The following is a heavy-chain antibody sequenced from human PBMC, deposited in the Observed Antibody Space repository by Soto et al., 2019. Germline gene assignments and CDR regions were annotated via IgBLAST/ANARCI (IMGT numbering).Heavy chain of an antibody. CDR3: AREGGLYHIDY. V-gene: IGHV1-69*08. J-gene: IGHJ4*02. CDR2: IITTHGEA. CDR1: GGTSNS. D-gene: IGHD3-16*01. Sequence: QVQPVQSGAEVKKPGSSVKVSGKTSGGTSNSISWVRQAPGQGLEWMGRIITTHGEATYAQKFQGRVTITADRSTNSAYMDLTSLRFEDMAVYFCAREGGLYHIDYWGQGTLVTVSA.